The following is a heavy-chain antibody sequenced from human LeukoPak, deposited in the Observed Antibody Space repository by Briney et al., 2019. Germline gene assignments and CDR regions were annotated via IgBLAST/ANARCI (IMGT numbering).Heavy chain of an antibody. V-gene: IGHV1-46*01. CDR2: INPSGGST. J-gene: IGHJ4*02. CDR1: GYTFTSYY. CDR3: ALLGGIVVVPAARAFDY. D-gene: IGHD2-2*01. Sequence: ASVKVSCKASGYTFTSYYMHWVRQAPGQGLEWMGIINPSGGSTSYAQKFQGRVTMTRDTSTSTAYMELSSLRSEDTAVYYCALLGGIVVVPAARAFDYWGQGTLVTVSS.